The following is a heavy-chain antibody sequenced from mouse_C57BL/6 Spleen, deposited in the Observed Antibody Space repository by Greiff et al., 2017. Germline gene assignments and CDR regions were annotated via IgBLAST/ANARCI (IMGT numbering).Heavy chain of an antibody. CDR2: IDPSDSYT. CDR1: GYTFTSYW. Sequence: QVQLQQPGAELVRPGTSVKLSCKASGYTFTSYWMHWVKQRPGQGLEWIGVIDPSDSYTNYNQKFKGKATLTVDTSSSTAYMQLSSLTSEYSAVYYCARRDYGSSSYAMDYWGQGTSVTVSS. CDR3: ARRDYGSSSYAMDY. J-gene: IGHJ4*01. D-gene: IGHD1-1*01. V-gene: IGHV1-59*01.